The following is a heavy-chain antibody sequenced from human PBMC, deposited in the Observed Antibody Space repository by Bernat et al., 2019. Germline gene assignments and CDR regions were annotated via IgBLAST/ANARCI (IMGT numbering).Heavy chain of an antibody. Sequence: QVQLVESGGGVVQPGRSLRLSCAASGFTFSSYGMHWVRQAPGKGLEWVSGISCDGSSIYYADSVKGRFTISRDNAKNTLYLQMNSLRAEDTAVYYCAKGIQYTASHGDYFDYWGQGTLVTVSS. CDR3: AKGIQYTASHGDYFDY. V-gene: IGHV3-33*03. J-gene: IGHJ4*02. CDR1: GFTFSSYG. D-gene: IGHD1-1*01. CDR2: ISCDGSSI.